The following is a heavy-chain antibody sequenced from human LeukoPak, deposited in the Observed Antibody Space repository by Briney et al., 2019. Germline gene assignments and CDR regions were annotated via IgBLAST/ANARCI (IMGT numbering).Heavy chain of an antibody. CDR2: LYHAGRT. D-gene: IGHD2-2*01. V-gene: IGHV4-30-2*06. CDR1: GASISSSTYS. CDR3: ATSTGPVVPAAIDY. J-gene: IGHJ4*02. Sequence: PSETLSLTCAVSGASISSSTYSWSWIRQSPGKGLEWIGCLYHAGRTYYDPSLNSRVTISVDTSKNQFSLKMTSVTAADTAMYYCATSTGPVVPAAIDYWGQGTLVTVSS.